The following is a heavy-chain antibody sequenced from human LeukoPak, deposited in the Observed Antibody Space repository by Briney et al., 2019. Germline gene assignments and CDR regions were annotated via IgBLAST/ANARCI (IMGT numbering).Heavy chain of an antibody. D-gene: IGHD4/OR15-4a*01. J-gene: IGHJ5*02. CDR1: GGSISSYY. Sequence: SETLSLTCTVSGGSISSYYWSWIRQPPGKGLEWIGYIYYSGSTNYNPSLKSRVTISVDTSKNQFSLKLSSVTAADTAVYYCARVGAYGGNNWFDPWGQGTLVTVSS. CDR3: ARVGAYGGNNWFDP. V-gene: IGHV4-59*01. CDR2: IYYSGST.